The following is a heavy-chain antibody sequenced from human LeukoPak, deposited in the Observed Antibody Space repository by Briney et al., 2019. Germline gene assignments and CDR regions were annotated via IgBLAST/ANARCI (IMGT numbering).Heavy chain of an antibody. D-gene: IGHD2-15*01. J-gene: IGHJ4*02. Sequence: SETLSLTCTVSGGSISSYYWSWIRQPAGKGLEWIGRIYTSGSTDYNPSLKSRVTMSVAPSKNQFSLKLSSVTAADTAVYYCARAPFEYCSGDICYSRHTFDYWGQGTLVIVSS. CDR1: GGSISSYY. V-gene: IGHV4-4*07. CDR2: IYTSGST. CDR3: ARAPFEYCSGDICYSRHTFDY.